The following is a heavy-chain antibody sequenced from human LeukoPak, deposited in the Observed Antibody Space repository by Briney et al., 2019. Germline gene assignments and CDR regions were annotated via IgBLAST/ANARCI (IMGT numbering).Heavy chain of an antibody. V-gene: IGHV4-34*01. CDR2: INHSGST. CDR3: ARAKDAFDY. CDR1: GGSFSGYY. J-gene: IGHJ4*02. Sequence: SETLSLTCAVYGGSFSGYYWGWIRQPPGKGLEWIGEINHSGSTNYNPSLKSRVTISVDTSKNQFSLKLSSVTAADTAVYYCARAKDAFDYWGQGTLVTVSS.